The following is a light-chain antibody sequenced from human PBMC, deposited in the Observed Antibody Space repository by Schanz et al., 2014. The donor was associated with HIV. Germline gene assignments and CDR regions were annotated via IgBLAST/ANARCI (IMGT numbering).Light chain of an antibody. J-gene: IGLJ2*01. V-gene: IGLV1-51*01. CDR2: DNN. CDR3: GTWDSSLSAVV. Sequence: QSVLTQPPSVSAAPGQKVTISCSGSSSNIGNNYVSWYQQLPGTAPKLLIYDNNKRPSGIPDRFSGSKSGTLATLGITGLQTGDEAHYYCGTWDSSLSAVVFGGGTKLTVL. CDR1: SSNIGNNY.